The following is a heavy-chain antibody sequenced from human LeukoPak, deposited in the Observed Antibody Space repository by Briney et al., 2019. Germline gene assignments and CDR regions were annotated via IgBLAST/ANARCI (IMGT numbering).Heavy chain of an antibody. J-gene: IGHJ4*02. V-gene: IGHV3-23*01. CDR3: AESPGYSSS. CDR1: GFTFSIYA. D-gene: IGHD6-13*01. Sequence: GGSLRLSCAASGFTFSIYAMSWVRQAPGKGLEWVSTISGGGGNTYSADSVKGRFTISRDNSKNTLYLQMNSLRAEDTAVYYCAESPGYSSSWGQGTLVTVSS. CDR2: ISGGGGNT.